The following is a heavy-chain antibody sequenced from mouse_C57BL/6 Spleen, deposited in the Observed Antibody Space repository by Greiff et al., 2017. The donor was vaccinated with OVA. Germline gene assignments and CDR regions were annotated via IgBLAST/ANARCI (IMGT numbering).Heavy chain of an antibody. V-gene: IGHV1-19*01. CDR2: INPYNGGT. J-gene: IGHJ4*01. Sequence: VQLKQSGPVLVKPGASVKMSCKASGYTFTDYYMNWVKQSHGKSLEWIGVINPYNGGTSYNQKFKGKATLTVDKSSSTAYMELNSLTSEDSAVYYCARKDFYYGNYGYYAMDYWGQGTSVTVSS. D-gene: IGHD2-1*01. CDR1: GYTFTDYY. CDR3: ARKDFYYGNYGYYAMDY.